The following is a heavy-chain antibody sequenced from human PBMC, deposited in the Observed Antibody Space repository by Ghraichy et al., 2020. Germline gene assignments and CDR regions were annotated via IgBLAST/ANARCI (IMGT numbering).Heavy chain of an antibody. D-gene: IGHD3-16*02. CDR2: IFHTGRT. J-gene: IGHJ4*02. CDR1: DYSMTDGYF. V-gene: IGHV4-38-2*01. CDR3: ASQGTRRYRLAFFDY. Sequence: SETLSLTCSVSDYSMTDGYFWAWIRHLPGEGLEWMGSIFHTGRTYYNPSLESRVLISVDTSKNQFSLNVNAVTAADTAVYFCASQGTRRYRLAFFDYSGQGTLVTVSS.